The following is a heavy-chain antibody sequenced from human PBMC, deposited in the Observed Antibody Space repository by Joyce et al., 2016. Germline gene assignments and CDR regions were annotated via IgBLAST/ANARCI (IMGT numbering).Heavy chain of an antibody. J-gene: IGHJ4*02. CDR2: RLDEGSNE. V-gene: IGHV3-33*05. CDR1: GFTFTNYG. D-gene: IGHD3-22*01. CDR3: VRDPSYYLSSGYPDY. Sequence: QVQLVQSGGGVVQPGRTLRLSCAAFGFTFTNYGMHWVRQVPGKGLGWVAVRLDEGSNEYYADSVKVRFTISRDNSKNTLHLQMNSLRAEDTAIYYCVRDPSYYLSSGYPDYWGQGTLVTVSS.